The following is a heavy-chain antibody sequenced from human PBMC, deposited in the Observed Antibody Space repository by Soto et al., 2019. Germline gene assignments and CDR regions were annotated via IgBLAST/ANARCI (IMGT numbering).Heavy chain of an antibody. J-gene: IGHJ4*02. CDR3: AREKYYYDSSGYGTLDY. Sequence: PGGSLRLSCAASGFTFSSYAMHWVRQAPGKGLEWVAVISYDGGNKYYADSVKGRFTISRDNSKNTLYLQMNSLRAEDTAVYYCAREKYYYDSSGYGTLDYWGQGTLVTVSS. V-gene: IGHV3-30-3*01. CDR2: ISYDGGNK. CDR1: GFTFSSYA. D-gene: IGHD3-22*01.